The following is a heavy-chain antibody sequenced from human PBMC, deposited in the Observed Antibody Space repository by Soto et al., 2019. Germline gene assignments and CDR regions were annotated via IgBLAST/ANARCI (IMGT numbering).Heavy chain of an antibody. D-gene: IGHD5-18*01. J-gene: IGHJ4*02. CDR1: GFTFSTYA. Sequence: GGSLRLSCAASGFTFSTYAMSWVRQAPGKGLEWVSTTDNSGGITYYADSVKGRFTISRDNSKNTLYLQMNSLRAEDTAVYYCAKGGYNYGFLFDCWGQGTLVTVSS. CDR3: AKGGYNYGFLFDC. V-gene: IGHV3-23*05. CDR2: TDNSGGIT.